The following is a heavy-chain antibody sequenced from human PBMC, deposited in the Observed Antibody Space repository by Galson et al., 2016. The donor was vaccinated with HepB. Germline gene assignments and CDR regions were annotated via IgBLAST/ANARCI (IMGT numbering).Heavy chain of an antibody. CDR1: GFTFSSYG. CDR3: ARASSHLI. CDR2: ISSSSDYI. V-gene: IGHV3-21*01. J-gene: IGHJ4*02. Sequence: SLRLSCAASGFTFSSYGMNWVRQAPGQGLQWVSFISSSSDYIYYSDSVKGRFTISRDNAKNSLYLQINGLRAEDTAVYFCARASSHLIWGQGTRVTVSS.